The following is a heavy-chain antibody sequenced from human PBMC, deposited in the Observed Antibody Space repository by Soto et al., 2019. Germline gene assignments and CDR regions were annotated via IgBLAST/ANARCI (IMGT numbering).Heavy chain of an antibody. CDR3: ARRNELSGSDGHGPRYNWFDP. CDR2: ISAYNGNT. D-gene: IGHD1-26*01. CDR1: GYTFTSYG. Sequence: QVQLVQSGAEVKKPGASVKVSCKASGYTFTSYGISWVRQAPGQGLEWMGWISAYNGNTNYAQKLQGRVTMTTDTSTSTAYMELRSLRSDDTAVYYCARRNELSGSDGHGPRYNWFDPWGQGTLVTVSS. J-gene: IGHJ5*02. V-gene: IGHV1-18*01.